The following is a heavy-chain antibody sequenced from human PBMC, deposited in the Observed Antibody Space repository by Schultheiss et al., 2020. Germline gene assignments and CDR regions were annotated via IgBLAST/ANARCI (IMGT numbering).Heavy chain of an antibody. V-gene: IGHV3-33*01. CDR3: ARADYYDTDYYYYGMDV. J-gene: IGHJ6*02. CDR1: GFTFSSYG. D-gene: IGHD3-22*01. CDR2: IWYDGSNK. Sequence: GGSLRLSCAASGFTFSSYGMHWVRQAPGKGLEWVAVIWYDGSNKYYADSVKGRFTISRDNSKNTLYLQMNSLRAEDTAVYYCARADYYDTDYYYYGMDVWGQGTTVTVSS.